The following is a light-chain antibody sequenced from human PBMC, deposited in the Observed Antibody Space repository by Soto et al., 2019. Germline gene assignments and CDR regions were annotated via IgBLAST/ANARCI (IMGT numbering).Light chain of an antibody. CDR3: GTWDSRLRANV. CDR2: DGD. J-gene: IGLJ3*02. V-gene: IGLV1-51*01. Sequence: QSVLTQPPSVSAAPGQKVTISCSGSRSNIGDHFVSWYQQLPETAPKLLIYDGDKRPSGIPDRFSGSKSDTSATLAITGLQTGDEADYYCGTWDSRLRANVFGGGTKVTVL. CDR1: RSNIGDHF.